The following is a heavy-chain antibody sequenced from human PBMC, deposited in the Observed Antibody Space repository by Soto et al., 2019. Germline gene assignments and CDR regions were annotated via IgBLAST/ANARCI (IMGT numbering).Heavy chain of an antibody. Sequence: EVQLVESGGGLVKPGGSLRLSCAASGFTFSNALMSWVRQAPGKGLEWVGRIKSKTDGGTTDYAAPVKGRFTISRDDSKNTLYLQVNSLKTEDTAVYYCTTGLTIFGVVIDPWGQGTLVTVSS. J-gene: IGHJ5*02. D-gene: IGHD3-3*01. V-gene: IGHV3-15*01. CDR3: TTGLTIFGVVIDP. CDR1: GFTFSNAL. CDR2: IKSKTDGGTT.